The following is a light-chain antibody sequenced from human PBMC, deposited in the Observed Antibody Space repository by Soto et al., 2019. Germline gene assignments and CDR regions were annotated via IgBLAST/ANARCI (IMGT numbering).Light chain of an antibody. Sequence: QSVLTQPASVSGSPGQSITISCTGTSSDVGGYNYVSWYQQHPGKAPKLMIYEVSNRPSGVSNRFSGSKSGNTASLTIPGLQAEDEADYYCSSYTSSSTLFGGGTKVTVL. CDR2: EVS. J-gene: IGLJ2*01. CDR3: SSYTSSSTL. CDR1: SSDVGGYNY. V-gene: IGLV2-14*01.